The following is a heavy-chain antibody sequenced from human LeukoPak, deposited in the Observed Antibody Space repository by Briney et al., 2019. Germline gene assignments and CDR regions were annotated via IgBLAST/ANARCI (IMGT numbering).Heavy chain of an antibody. D-gene: IGHD2-2*01. V-gene: IGHV3-23*01. J-gene: IGHJ4*02. CDR2: ISGSGGST. CDR1: GFTFSSYA. CDR3: ARGDSSVVPAAKGFDY. Sequence: GGSLRLSCAASGFTFSSYAMGWVRQAPGKGLEWVSAISGSGGSTYYADSVKGRFTISRDNAKNTLYLQMNSLRAEDTAVYYCARGDSSVVPAAKGFDYWGQGTLVTVSS.